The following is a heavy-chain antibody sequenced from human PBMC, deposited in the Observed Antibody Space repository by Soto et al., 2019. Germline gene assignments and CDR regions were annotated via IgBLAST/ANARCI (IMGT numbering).Heavy chain of an antibody. V-gene: IGHV4-31*03. CDR3: ARGVAPMVYAIRGAWFDP. J-gene: IGHJ5*02. Sequence: NPSETLSLICTVSGGSISSGGYYWSWIRQHPGKGLEWIGYIYYSGSTYYNPPLKSRVTISVDTSKNQFSLKLSSVTAADTAVYYCARGVAPMVYAIRGAWFDPWGQETLVTVS. CDR1: GGSISSGGYY. CDR2: IYYSGST. D-gene: IGHD2-8*01.